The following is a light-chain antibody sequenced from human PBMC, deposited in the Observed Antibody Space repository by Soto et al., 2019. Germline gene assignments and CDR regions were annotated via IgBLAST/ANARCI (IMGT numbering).Light chain of an antibody. Sequence: QSALAQPASVSASPGQSITISCTGTGSDIGRYNYVSWYQHHPGKAPKLVIYEVTHRPSGVSNRFSGSKSGNTASLTISGLQPEDEADYYCKSFTASNTLRFGGGTKLTVL. CDR3: KSFTASNTLR. V-gene: IGLV2-14*01. CDR2: EVT. CDR1: GSDIGRYNY. J-gene: IGLJ2*01.